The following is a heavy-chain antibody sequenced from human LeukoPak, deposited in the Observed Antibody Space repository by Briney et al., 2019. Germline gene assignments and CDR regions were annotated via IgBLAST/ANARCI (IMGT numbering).Heavy chain of an antibody. CDR1: GFTVSSNY. D-gene: IGHD2/OR15-2a*01. CDR3: ARLTTYYGMDV. V-gene: IGHV3-53*04. CDR2: IYSGGST. J-gene: IGHJ6*02. Sequence: GGSLRLSCAASGFTVSSNYMNWVRQAPGKGLEWVSVIYSGGSTYYADSVKGRFTISRHSSNNTLYIQMNSLRAEDTAVYYCARLTTYYGMDVWGQGTTVTVSS.